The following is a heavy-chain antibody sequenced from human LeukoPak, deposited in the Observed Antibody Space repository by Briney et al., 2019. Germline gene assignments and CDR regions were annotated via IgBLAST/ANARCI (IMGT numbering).Heavy chain of an antibody. V-gene: IGHV4-31*03. CDR2: IYYSGST. CDR1: GGSISSGGYY. D-gene: IGHD3-16*02. CDR3: ARNPHMYDYIWGSYRSLYYFDY. J-gene: IGHJ4*02. Sequence: PSQTLSLTCTVSGGSISSGGYYWSWIRQHPGKGLEWIGYIYYSGSTYYNPSLKSRVTMSVDTSENQFTLKLSSVTAADTAVYYCARNPHMYDYIWGSYRSLYYFDYWGQGTLVTVSS.